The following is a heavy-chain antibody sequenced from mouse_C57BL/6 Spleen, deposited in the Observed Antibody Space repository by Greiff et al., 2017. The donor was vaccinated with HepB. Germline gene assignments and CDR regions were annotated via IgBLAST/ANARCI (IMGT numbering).Heavy chain of an antibody. J-gene: IGHJ4*01. Sequence: EVQLVESGEGLVKPGGSLKLSCAASGFTFSSYAMSWVRQTPEKRLEWVAYISSGGDYIYYADTVKGRVTITRDNARNTLYLQMSSLKSEDTSVSYCTRDLPFAMDYWGQGTSVTVSS. CDR1: GFTFSSYA. V-gene: IGHV5-9-1*02. D-gene: IGHD5-1*01. CDR2: ISSGGDYI. CDR3: TRDLPFAMDY.